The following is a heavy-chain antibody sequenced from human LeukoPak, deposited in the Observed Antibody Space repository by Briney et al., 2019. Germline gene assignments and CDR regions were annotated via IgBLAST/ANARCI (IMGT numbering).Heavy chain of an antibody. D-gene: IGHD3-16*01. CDR2: IIPIFGTA. CDR1: GGTFSSYA. V-gene: IGHV1-69*05. J-gene: IGHJ6*03. CDR3: ASMGGTVPHYYYYYMDV. Sequence: SVKVSCKASGGTFSSYAISWVRQAPGQGLEWMGGIIPIFGTANYAQKFQGRVTITTDESASTAYMELSSLRSEDTALYYCASMGGTVPHYYYYYMDVWGKGTTVTVSS.